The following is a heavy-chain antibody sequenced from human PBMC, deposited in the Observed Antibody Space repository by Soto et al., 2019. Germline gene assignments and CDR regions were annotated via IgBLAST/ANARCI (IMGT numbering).Heavy chain of an antibody. D-gene: IGHD2-15*01. V-gene: IGHV4-38-2*01. CDR3: EGARWYDAFNV. Sequence: SETLSLTCAVSGYSISSGYYWGWIRQPPGKGLEWIGSIYHSGSTYYNPSLKSRVTISVDTSKNQFSLKLSSVTAADTAVYYCEGARWYDAFNVWGQGTADTLSS. CDR1: GYSISSGYY. CDR2: IYHSGST. J-gene: IGHJ3*01.